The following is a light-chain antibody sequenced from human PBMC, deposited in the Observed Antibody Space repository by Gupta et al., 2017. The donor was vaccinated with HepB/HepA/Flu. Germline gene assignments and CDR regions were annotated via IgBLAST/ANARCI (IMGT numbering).Light chain of an antibody. V-gene: IGLV2-23*02. Sequence: QSALPHPPFVSRSPGPSLTISCTGTSSDVGSNNLVSWFQHHPGKVPKLMIYEVSKRPSGVSNRFSASKSDKTASLTISGLQAEDEADYYCCSSAGTGSIYIFGGGTKLTVL. J-gene: IGLJ2*01. CDR1: SSDVGSNNL. CDR2: EVS. CDR3: CSSAGTGSIYI.